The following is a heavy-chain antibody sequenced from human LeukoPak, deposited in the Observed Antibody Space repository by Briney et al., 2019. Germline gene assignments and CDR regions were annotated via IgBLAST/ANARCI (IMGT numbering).Heavy chain of an antibody. V-gene: IGHV3-30*04. CDR3: ARARELIWFGEPLYYCGY. CDR1: GFTFSSYA. D-gene: IGHD3-10*01. CDR2: ISYDGSNK. Sequence: GGSLRLSCGASGFTFSSYAMHWVRQAPGRGLEWVAVISYDGSNKYYADSVKGRFTISRDNSKNTLYLQMNSRGAEDTAVYYCARARELIWFGEPLYYCGYWGQGTLVTVSS. J-gene: IGHJ4*02.